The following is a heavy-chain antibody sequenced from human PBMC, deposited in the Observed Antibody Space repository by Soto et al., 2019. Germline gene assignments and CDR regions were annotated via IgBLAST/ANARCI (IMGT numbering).Heavy chain of an antibody. V-gene: IGHV1-8*01. CDR2: MNPNSGNT. CDR3: ARGGYYDFWSGYLGYDAFDI. CDR1: GYTFTSYD. D-gene: IGHD3-3*01. Sequence: ASVKVSCKASGYTFTSYDINWVRQATGPGLEWMGWMNPNSGNTGYAQKFQGRVTMTRNTSISTAYMELSSLRSEDTAVYYCARGGYYDFWSGYLGYDAFDIWGQGTMVTVSS. J-gene: IGHJ3*02.